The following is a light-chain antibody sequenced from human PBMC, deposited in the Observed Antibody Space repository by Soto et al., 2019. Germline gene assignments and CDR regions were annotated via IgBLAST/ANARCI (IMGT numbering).Light chain of an antibody. CDR2: DVI. Sequence: QSALTQPASVSGSPGQSVTISCTGTSSDVGSYNLVSWYQQHPGTAPKLMIYDVINRPSGVSPRFSGSKSGNTASLTISGGQAEDEEAYYCCSSAGSSSVIFGGGTKVTVL. V-gene: IGLV2-23*02. J-gene: IGLJ2*01. CDR1: SSDVGSYNL. CDR3: CSSAGSSSVI.